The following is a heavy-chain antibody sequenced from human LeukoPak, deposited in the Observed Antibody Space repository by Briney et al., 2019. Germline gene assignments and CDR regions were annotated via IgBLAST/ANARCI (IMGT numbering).Heavy chain of an antibody. Sequence: SETLSLTCTVSGGSLNSYYWSWIRQPPGKGLEWIGYIHYSGNTNYNPSLKSRVTMSVDTSKNQFSLKLSSVTAADTAVYYCARGYCSGGSCYLDYWGQGTLVTVSS. V-gene: IGHV4-59*12. CDR1: GGSLNSYY. CDR3: ARGYCSGGSCYLDY. J-gene: IGHJ4*02. CDR2: IHYSGNT. D-gene: IGHD2-15*01.